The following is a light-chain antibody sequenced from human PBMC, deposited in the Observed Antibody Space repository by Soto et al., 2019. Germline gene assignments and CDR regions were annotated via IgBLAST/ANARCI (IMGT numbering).Light chain of an antibody. CDR1: QGIIRY. V-gene: IGKV1-9*01. CDR3: QQLNSYPLT. Sequence: DIQLTQSPSFLSASVGDRVTITCRASQGIIRYLAWYQQKPGTAPKLLIYAASTLQSGVPSRFSGSGSGTEFTLTISSLQPEDFAIYYCQQLNSYPLTFGGGTKVDIK. J-gene: IGKJ4*01. CDR2: AAS.